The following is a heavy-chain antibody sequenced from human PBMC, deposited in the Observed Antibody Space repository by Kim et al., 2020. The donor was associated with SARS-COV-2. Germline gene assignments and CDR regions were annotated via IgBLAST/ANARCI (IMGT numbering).Heavy chain of an antibody. V-gene: IGHV3-64D*06. CDR2: ISGNGDNT. D-gene: IGHD6-19*01. J-gene: IGHJ4*02. CDR3: GGSRQWLTPG. Sequence: GGSLRLSCSGSGFTFRTSDLHWVRQAPGKGLEYVSSISGNGDNTYYADSVKGRFIIFRDNSKNTLYLQMSSLRPEDTAVYYCGGSRQWLTPGWGQGTLVSVSP. CDR1: GFTFRTSD.